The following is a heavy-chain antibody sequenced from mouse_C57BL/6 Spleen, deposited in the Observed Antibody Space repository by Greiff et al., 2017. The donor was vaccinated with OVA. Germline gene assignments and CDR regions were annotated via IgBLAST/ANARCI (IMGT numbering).Heavy chain of an antibody. V-gene: IGHV1-54*01. Sequence: VKLMESGAELVRPGTSVKVSCKASGYAFTNYLIEWVKQRPGQGLEWIGVINPGSGGTNYNEKFKGKATLTADKSSSTAYMQLSSLTSEDSAVYFCAREGTGVDYWGQGTTLTVSS. CDR3: AREGTGVDY. CDR1: GYAFTNYL. J-gene: IGHJ2*01. D-gene: IGHD3-3*01. CDR2: INPGSGGT.